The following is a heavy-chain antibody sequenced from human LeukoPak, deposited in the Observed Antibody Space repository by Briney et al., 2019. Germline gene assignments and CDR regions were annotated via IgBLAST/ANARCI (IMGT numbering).Heavy chain of an antibody. J-gene: IGHJ3*02. CDR3: AKGTTGHCSGATCYPFDM. CDR2: SAGSGGGGGT. D-gene: IGHD2-15*01. Sequence: PGGSLRLSCAASGFTFSSYAMSWVRQAPGKGLEWVSSSAGSGGGGGTYHADSVKGRFTISRDDSKNTLFLHMNSLRVEDTAVYYCAKGTTGHCSGATCYPFDMWGQGTVVTVSS. CDR1: GFTFSSYA. V-gene: IGHV3-23*01.